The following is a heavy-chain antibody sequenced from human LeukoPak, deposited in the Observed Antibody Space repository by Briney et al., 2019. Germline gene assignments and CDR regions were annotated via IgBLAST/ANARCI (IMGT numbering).Heavy chain of an antibody. CDR2: INAGNGNT. CDR3: ARVVKYSSGPLTDLLPYYFDY. D-gene: IGHD6-19*01. Sequence: ASVKVSCKASGYTFTGYYMHWVRQAPGQRLEWMGWINAGNGNTKYLQEFQGRVTITRDTSASTAYMELSSLRSEDMAVYYCARVVKYSSGPLTDLLPYYFDYWGQGTLVTVSS. CDR1: GYTFTGYY. J-gene: IGHJ4*02. V-gene: IGHV1-3*03.